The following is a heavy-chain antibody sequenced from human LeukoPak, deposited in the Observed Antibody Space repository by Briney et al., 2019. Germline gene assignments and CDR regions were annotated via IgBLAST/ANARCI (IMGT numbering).Heavy chain of an antibody. CDR2: IFYTGSY. Sequence: SETLSLTCTVAAGAISKDYWSAMPQSPGKGLEWISYIFYTGSYNYNPSLKSRDYISVDTSKNQFPLNLTSVTAADTAVYYCARGRSSLDLWGQGTLVTVSS. CDR3: ARGRSSLDL. D-gene: IGHD6-19*01. V-gene: IGHV4-59*01. J-gene: IGHJ5*02. CDR1: AGAISKDY.